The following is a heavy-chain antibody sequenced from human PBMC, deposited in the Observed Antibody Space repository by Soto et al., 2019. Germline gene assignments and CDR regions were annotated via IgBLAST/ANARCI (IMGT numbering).Heavy chain of an antibody. CDR3: ENSKLGEYFDY. CDR1: GDPISSSHW. CDR2: IYHSGSI. Sequence: SETLSLTCAVSGDPISSSHWWSWVRQTPGKGLEWIGEIYHSGSINYNPSLKSRVIISADRSKNQFSLRLSSVTAADTAVYYCENSKLGEYFDYWGQGTLVTVSS. V-gene: IGHV4-4*02. J-gene: IGHJ4*02. D-gene: IGHD1-26*01.